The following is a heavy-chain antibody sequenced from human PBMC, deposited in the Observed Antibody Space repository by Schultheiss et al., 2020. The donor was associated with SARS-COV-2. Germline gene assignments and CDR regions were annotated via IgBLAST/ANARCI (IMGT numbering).Heavy chain of an antibody. V-gene: IGHV4-4*02. CDR2: IYHSGST. D-gene: IGHD2-15*01. CDR1: GGSTSSSNW. Sequence: SETLSLTCTVSGGSTSSSNWWTWVRQPPGKGLEWIGEIYHSGSTNYNPSLKSRVTISVDTSKNQFSLKLSSVTAADTAVYYCARARDIVVVVAAPTIGGNWFDPWGQGTLVTVSS. J-gene: IGHJ5*02. CDR3: ARARDIVVVVAAPTIGGNWFDP.